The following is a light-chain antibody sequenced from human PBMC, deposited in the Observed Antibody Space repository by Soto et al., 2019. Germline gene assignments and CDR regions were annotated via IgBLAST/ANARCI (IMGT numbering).Light chain of an antibody. J-gene: IGKJ2*01. CDR3: QQYGSSPPYT. CDR1: QSISGN. CDR2: GTS. Sequence: IVMTQSPTTLSVSPGERATLSCRASQSISGNLAWYQQKPGQAPRLLIYGTSTRATGIPDRFSGSGSGTDFTLTISRLEPEDFAVYYCQQYGSSPPYTFGQGTKLEIK. V-gene: IGKV3-20*01.